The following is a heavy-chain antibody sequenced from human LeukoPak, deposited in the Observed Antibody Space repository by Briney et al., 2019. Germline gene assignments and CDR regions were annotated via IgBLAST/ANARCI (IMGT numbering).Heavy chain of an antibody. J-gene: IGHJ5*01. CDR3: ARVEYSYGWYWFDS. CDR2: SNPSGGST. CDR1: GYTFTSSY. V-gene: IGHV1-46*01. D-gene: IGHD5-18*01. Sequence: GASVKVSSKASGYTFTSSYMHCVRHALGEGLEWLGSSNPSGGSTSYAQKFQGRVTMTSDMYTSTVYMELSSLSAEDRAGYYCARVEYSYGWYWFDSWGQGTLVTVSS.